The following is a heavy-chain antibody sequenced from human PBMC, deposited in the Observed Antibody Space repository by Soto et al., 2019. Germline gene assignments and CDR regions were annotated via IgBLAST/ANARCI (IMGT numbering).Heavy chain of an antibody. V-gene: IGHV2-5*01. Sequence: QITLKESGPTLVKPTQPLTLTCTFSGFSLSTSGVGVGWIRQPPGKALEWLALIYWNDDKRYSPSLKSRLTITKDTSKNQVVLTMTNMDPVDTATYYFAHRRGGGGSGGLLVYYFDYWGQGTLVTVSS. CDR1: GFSLSTSGVG. D-gene: IGHD3-10*01. CDR3: AHRRGGGGSGGLLVYYFDY. J-gene: IGHJ4*02. CDR2: IYWNDDK.